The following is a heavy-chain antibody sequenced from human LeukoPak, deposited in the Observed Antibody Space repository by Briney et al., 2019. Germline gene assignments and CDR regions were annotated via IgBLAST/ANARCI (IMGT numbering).Heavy chain of an antibody. D-gene: IGHD4-23*01. Sequence: PGGSLRLSCAASGFSFRSYWMSWVRQAPGKGLEWVANIKQDGSEKYYVDSVKGRFTISRDNAKNSLYLQMNSLRVEDTAVYYCARDSVEASNYFDYGGQGTLVTVSS. CDR2: IKQDGSEK. J-gene: IGHJ4*02. CDR3: ARDSVEASNYFDY. V-gene: IGHV3-7*01. CDR1: GFSFRSYW.